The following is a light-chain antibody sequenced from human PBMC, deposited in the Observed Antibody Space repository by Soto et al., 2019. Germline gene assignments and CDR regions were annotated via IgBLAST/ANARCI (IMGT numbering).Light chain of an antibody. V-gene: IGLV2-14*01. CDR2: DVS. Sequence: QAVLTQPASVSGSPGQSITISCTGTSSDVGGYNYVSWYQQHPGKAPKLMIYDVSNRPSGVSNRFSGSKSGNTASLTISGLQAEDEADYYCSSYTSTSTVVFGGATKVTVL. J-gene: IGLJ2*01. CDR1: SSDVGGYNY. CDR3: SSYTSTSTVV.